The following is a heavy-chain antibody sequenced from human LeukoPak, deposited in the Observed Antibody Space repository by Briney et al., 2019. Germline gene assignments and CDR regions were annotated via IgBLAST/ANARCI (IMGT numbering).Heavy chain of an antibody. D-gene: IGHD6-19*01. V-gene: IGHV3-30*18. CDR1: GFTFRSFG. J-gene: IGHJ6*03. Sequence: GGSLRLSCAASGFTFRSFGIHWVRQAPGKGLEWVAVISYDGSNENFADSVKGRFTISRDNSKNTLYLQMNSLRAEDTAVYYCAKDRGAVAGVMDVWGKGTTVTISS. CDR3: AKDRGAVAGVMDV. CDR2: ISYDGSNE.